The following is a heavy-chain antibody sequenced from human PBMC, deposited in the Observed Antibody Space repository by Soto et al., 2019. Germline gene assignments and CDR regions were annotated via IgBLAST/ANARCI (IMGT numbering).Heavy chain of an antibody. Sequence: GESLKICCKGSGYSFTKYWISWVRQMPGKGLEWMGRIDPSDSYINYSPSFQGHVTISADKSINTAYLQWSSLRASDTAIYYCARHYICRGGDCYYYGMDVWGQGTTVTVSS. D-gene: IGHD3-16*01. CDR2: IDPSDSYI. J-gene: IGHJ6*02. V-gene: IGHV5-10-1*01. CDR3: ARHYICRGGDCYYYGMDV. CDR1: GYSFTKYW.